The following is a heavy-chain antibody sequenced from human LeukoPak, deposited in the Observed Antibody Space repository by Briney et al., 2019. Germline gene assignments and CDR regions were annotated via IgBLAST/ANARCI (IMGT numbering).Heavy chain of an antibody. V-gene: IGHV5-51*01. CDR3: ARHPYCGGDCYDAFDI. CDR2: IYPGDSDT. J-gene: IGHJ3*02. CDR1: GYSFISHW. D-gene: IGHD2-21*02. Sequence: SGESLKISCKGSGYSFISHWIGWVRQMPGKGLEWMGVIYPGDSDTRYSPSFQGQVTISADKSISTAYLQWSSLKASDTAMYYCARHPYCGGDCYDAFDIWGQGTMVTVSS.